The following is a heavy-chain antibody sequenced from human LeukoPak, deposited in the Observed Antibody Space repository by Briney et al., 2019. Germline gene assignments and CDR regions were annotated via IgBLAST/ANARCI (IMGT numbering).Heavy chain of an antibody. Sequence: GGSLRLSCAASGFTFSGYTMNWVRQAPGKGLEWLSYISSTSSAIYYADSLKGRFTISRDNAKNSLYLQMDSLRAEDTAVYYCARVIGSYGDSAYWGQGTLVTVS. CDR3: ARVIGSYGDSAY. J-gene: IGHJ4*02. CDR1: GFTFSGYT. CDR2: ISSTSSAI. V-gene: IGHV3-48*01. D-gene: IGHD3-16*01.